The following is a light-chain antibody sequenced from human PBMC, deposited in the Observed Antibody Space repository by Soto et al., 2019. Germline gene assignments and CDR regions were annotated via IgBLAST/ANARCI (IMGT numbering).Light chain of an antibody. CDR2: GAS. V-gene: IGKV3-20*01. CDR3: QQYGSSPLT. CDR1: QSVDSNY. Sequence: EIVLTQSPSTLSFSPVERSTLSFIASQSVDSNYLAWYQQRPGQAPRFLIYGASSRATGIPDRFSGSGSGTDFTLTISRLEPEDFAVYYCQQYGSSPLTFGGGTKVDIK. J-gene: IGKJ4*01.